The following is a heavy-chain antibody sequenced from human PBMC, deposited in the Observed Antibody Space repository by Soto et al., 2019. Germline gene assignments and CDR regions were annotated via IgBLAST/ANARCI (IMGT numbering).Heavy chain of an antibody. CDR1: GGSFSGYY. CDR2: INHSGST. CDR3: ARGLRLTMVRGKKNWFDP. J-gene: IGHJ5*02. Sequence: QVQLQQWGAGLLKPSETLSLTCAVYGGSFSGYYWSWIRQPPGKGLEWIGEINHSGSTNYNPSLRSRVTLSVDTSKNQFSLKLSSVTAADTAVYYCARGLRLTMVRGKKNWFDPWGQGTLVTVSS. V-gene: IGHV4-34*01. D-gene: IGHD3-10*01.